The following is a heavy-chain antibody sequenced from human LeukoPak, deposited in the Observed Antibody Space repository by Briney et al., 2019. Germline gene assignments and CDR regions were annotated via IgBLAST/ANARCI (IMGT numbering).Heavy chain of an antibody. CDR1: GYTFTGYY. CDR2: INPNSGGT. J-gene: IGHJ4*02. D-gene: IGHD1-26*01. Sequence: ASVKVSCKASGYTFTGYYMHWVRQAPGQGLEWMGWINPNSGGTNYAQKFQGRVTMTRDTSISTAYMELSRLRSDDTAVYYCARDPSPYSGSYYDDYWGQGTLVTVSS. V-gene: IGHV1-2*02. CDR3: ARDPSPYSGSYYDDY.